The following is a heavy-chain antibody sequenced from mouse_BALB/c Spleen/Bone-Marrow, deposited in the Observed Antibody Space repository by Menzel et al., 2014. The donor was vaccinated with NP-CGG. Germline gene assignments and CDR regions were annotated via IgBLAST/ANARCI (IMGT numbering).Heavy chain of an antibody. D-gene: IGHD2-10*01. J-gene: IGHJ3*01. CDR2: INPYNDGT. CDR3: ARSTYCSFAY. V-gene: IGHV1-14*01. CDR1: GYTFTSYV. Sequence: VQLKESGPELVKPGASVKMSCKASGYTFTSYVMHWVKQKPGQGLEWIGYINPYNDGTNYNEKFKGKATLTSDKSSSTAYMELSSLASEDSAVYYCARSTYCSFAYWGQGTLVTVSA.